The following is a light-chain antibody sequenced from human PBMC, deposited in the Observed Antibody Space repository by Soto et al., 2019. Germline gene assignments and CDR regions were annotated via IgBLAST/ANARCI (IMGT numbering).Light chain of an antibody. Sequence: QSALTQPPSASGSPGQSVTISCTATSSDVGGYGYVSGYQQHPGEAPKLMIYEVSKRPSGVPNRFSGSKSGNTASLTVSGLQPEDEADYYCSAYGGSNNLEFGGGTKLTVL. CDR2: EVS. CDR3: SAYGGSNNLE. J-gene: IGLJ2*01. V-gene: IGLV2-8*01. CDR1: SSDVGGYGY.